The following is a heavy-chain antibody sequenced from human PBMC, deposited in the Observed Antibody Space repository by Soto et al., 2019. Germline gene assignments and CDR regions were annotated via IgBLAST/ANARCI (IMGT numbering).Heavy chain of an antibody. J-gene: IGHJ4*02. CDR3: ARASYGDYPGISDH. Sequence: GGSLRLSCAASGFTFSSYALHWVRQAPGKGLEWVADISYDGSNQYYADSVRGRFTISRDKSRNTFYLQMSSLRPEDTAVYYCARASYGDYPGISDHWGRGSLVTVSA. CDR2: ISYDGSNQ. CDR1: GFTFSSYA. V-gene: IGHV3-30-3*01. D-gene: IGHD4-17*01.